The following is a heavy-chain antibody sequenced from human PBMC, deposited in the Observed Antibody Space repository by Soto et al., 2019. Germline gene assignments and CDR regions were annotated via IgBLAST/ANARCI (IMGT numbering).Heavy chain of an antibody. Sequence: EVQLVESGGGLVQPGGSLRLSCAASGFTFSSYWMHWVRQAPGKGLVWVSRINSDGSSTSYADSVKGRFTISRDNAKNTLDLQMNSLRAEDTAVYYCARSLFIIAAAANPDYWGQGTLVTVSS. J-gene: IGHJ4*02. CDR1: GFTFSSYW. V-gene: IGHV3-74*01. D-gene: IGHD6-13*01. CDR2: INSDGSST. CDR3: ARSLFIIAAAANPDY.